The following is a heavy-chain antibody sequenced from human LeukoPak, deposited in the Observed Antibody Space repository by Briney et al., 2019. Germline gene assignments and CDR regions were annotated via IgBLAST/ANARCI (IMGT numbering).Heavy chain of an antibody. Sequence: GGSLRLSCAASGFTFSNAWMSWVRQAPGKGLEWVGRIKSKTDGGTTDYAAPVKGRFTISRDDSKNTLYLQMNSLKTEDTAVYYCIIDGLLQRWFFDYWGQGTLVTVSS. CDR1: GFTFSNAW. D-gene: IGHD5-18*01. CDR2: IKSKTDGGTT. J-gene: IGHJ4*02. V-gene: IGHV3-15*01. CDR3: IIDGLLQRWFFDY.